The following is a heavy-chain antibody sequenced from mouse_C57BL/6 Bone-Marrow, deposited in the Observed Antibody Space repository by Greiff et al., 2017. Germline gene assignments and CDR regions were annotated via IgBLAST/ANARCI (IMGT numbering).Heavy chain of an antibody. D-gene: IGHD1-1*01. J-gene: IGHJ3*01. CDR2: IYPRSGNT. V-gene: IGHV1-81*01. Sequence: QLQLKESGAELARPGASVKLSCTASGYTFPSYGISWVKQRTGQSLEWIGEIYPRSGNTYYNEKFKGKATLTADKSSSTAYMELRSLTSEDSAVYFCARSGSSLSWFAYWGQGTLVTVSA. CDR3: ARSGSSLSWFAY. CDR1: GYTFPSYG.